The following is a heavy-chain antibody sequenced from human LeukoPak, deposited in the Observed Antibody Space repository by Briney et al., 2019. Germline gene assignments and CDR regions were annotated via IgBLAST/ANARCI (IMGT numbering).Heavy chain of an antibody. J-gene: IGHJ4*02. D-gene: IGHD5-12*01. CDR3: ARDGAKIYSGYDNYYFDY. CDR1: GFTISSDW. Sequence: GGSLRLSCAASGFTISSDWMSWVRQAPGKGVEWVANIKQDGSEKYYVDSVKGRFTISRDNAKNSLYLQMNSLRAEDTAVYYCARDGAKIYSGYDNYYFDYWGQGTLVTVSS. CDR2: IKQDGSEK. V-gene: IGHV3-7*01.